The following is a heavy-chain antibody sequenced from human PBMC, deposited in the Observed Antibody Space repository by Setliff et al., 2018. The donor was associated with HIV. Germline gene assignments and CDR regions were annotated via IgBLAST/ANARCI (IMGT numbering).Heavy chain of an antibody. Sequence: LSLTCTVSGGSISSSSYYWGWIRQPPGKGLEWIGSIYYSGSTYYNPPLKSRVTISVDTSKNQFSLKLSSVTAADTAVYYCAISYYYGSGIPGYYFDYWGQGTLVTVSS. D-gene: IGHD3-10*01. CDR1: GGSISSSSYY. V-gene: IGHV4-39*01. CDR3: AISYYYGSGIPGYYFDY. CDR2: IYYSGST. J-gene: IGHJ4*02.